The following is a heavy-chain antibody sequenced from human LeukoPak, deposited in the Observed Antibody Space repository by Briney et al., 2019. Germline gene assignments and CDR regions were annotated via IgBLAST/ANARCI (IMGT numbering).Heavy chain of an antibody. Sequence: SVKVSCKASGGTFSSYAISWVRQAPGQGLEWMGGIIPIFGTANYAQKFQGRVTITADESTSTAYMELSSLRSEDTAVYDCARGGRYGDYVYDYWGQGPLVTVSS. CDR1: GGTFSSYA. D-gene: IGHD4-17*01. V-gene: IGHV1-69*01. CDR3: ARGGRYGDYVYDY. J-gene: IGHJ4*02. CDR2: IIPIFGTA.